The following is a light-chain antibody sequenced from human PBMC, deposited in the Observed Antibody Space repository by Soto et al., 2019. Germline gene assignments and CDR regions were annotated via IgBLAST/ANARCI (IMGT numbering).Light chain of an antibody. Sequence: QSVLTQPASVSGSPGRSVTISCTGTSTDVGDFNYVSWYQHLPGRAPKLIIYDVSNRPSGISYRFSASKSGRTASLTISGLQAEDEADYYCSSYSSSTTQVVFGGGTTLTVL. J-gene: IGLJ2*01. CDR1: STDVGDFNY. CDR2: DVS. V-gene: IGLV2-14*03. CDR3: SSYSSSTTQVV.